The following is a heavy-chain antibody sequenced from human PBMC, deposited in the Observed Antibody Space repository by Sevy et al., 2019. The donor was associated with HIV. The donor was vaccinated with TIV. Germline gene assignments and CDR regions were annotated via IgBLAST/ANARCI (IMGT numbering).Heavy chain of an antibody. CDR1: GFTFSNAW. CDR3: TTVSKYCSGGSCYYYYYGMDV. Sequence: GGSLRLSCAASGFTFSNAWMSWVRQAPGKGLEWVGRIKSKTDGGTTDYAAPGKGRFTISRDDSKNTLYLQMNSLKTEDTAVYYCTTVSKYCSGGSCYYYYYGMDVWGQGTTVTVSS. D-gene: IGHD2-15*01. V-gene: IGHV3-15*01. J-gene: IGHJ6*02. CDR2: IKSKTDGGTT.